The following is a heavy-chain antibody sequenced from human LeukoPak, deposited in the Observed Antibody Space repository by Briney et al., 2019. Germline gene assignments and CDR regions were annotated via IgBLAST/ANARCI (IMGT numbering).Heavy chain of an antibody. D-gene: IGHD3-3*01. Sequence: SETLSLTCTVSGGSISSSSYYWGWIRQPPGKGLEWIGRIYTSGSTNYNPSLKSRVTISVDTSKNQFSLKLSSVTAADTAVYYCARESPFLRFLEWSPGYYYGMDVWGQGTTVTVSS. V-gene: IGHV4-61*02. CDR1: GGSISSSSYY. CDR3: ARESPFLRFLEWSPGYYYGMDV. CDR2: IYTSGST. J-gene: IGHJ6*02.